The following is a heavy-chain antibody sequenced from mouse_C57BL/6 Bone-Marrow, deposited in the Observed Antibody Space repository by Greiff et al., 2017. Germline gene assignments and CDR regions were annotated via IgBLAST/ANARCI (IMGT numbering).Heavy chain of an antibody. D-gene: IGHD1-1*01. CDR1: GYTFTSYW. CDR3: ARNTTVVATNIDV. Sequence: QVQLKQSGAELVKPGASVKLSCKASGYTFTSYWMHWVKQRPGQGLEWIGMIHPNSGSTNYNEKFKSKATLTVDKSSSTAYMQLSSLTSEDSAVYYCARNTTVVATNIDVWGTGTTVTVSS. V-gene: IGHV1-64*01. J-gene: IGHJ1*03. CDR2: IHPNSGST.